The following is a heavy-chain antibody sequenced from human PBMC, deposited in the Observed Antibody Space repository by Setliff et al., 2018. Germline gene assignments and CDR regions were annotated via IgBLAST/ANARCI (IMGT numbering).Heavy chain of an antibody. D-gene: IGHD1-26*01. CDR1: GYSFTDYY. J-gene: IGHJ6*03. Sequence: GASVKVSCKASGYSFTDYYMHWVRQVPGRGLEWMGWINPKSGGTRYAQKFQGRVTMTRDTSISTAYMELSSLRSDDTAVYYCAREGGLQGATSYYYFYNYINVWGKGTKVTVSS. CDR2: INPKSGGT. V-gene: IGHV1-2*02. CDR3: AREGGLQGATSYYYFYNYINV.